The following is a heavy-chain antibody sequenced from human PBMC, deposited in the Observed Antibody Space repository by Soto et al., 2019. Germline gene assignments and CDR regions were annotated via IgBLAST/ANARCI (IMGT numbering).Heavy chain of an antibody. D-gene: IGHD2-15*01. CDR2: IFPADSDT. J-gene: IGHJ4*02. CDR1: GYSFSNYW. Sequence: GESLKISCKGSGYSFSNYWIAWVRQMPGKGLEWMGIIFPADSDTKCSPSFQGQVTISADKSISTAYLQWSSLKASDTAMYYCASSVVVPSTMNYFDYWGQGSLVTVPQ. CDR3: ASSVVVPSTMNYFDY. V-gene: IGHV5-51*01.